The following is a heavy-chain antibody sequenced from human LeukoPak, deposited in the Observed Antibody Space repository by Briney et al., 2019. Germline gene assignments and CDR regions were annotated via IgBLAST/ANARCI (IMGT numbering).Heavy chain of an antibody. CDR2: ISYDGSNK. V-gene: IGHV3-30*18. D-gene: IGHD5-18*01. CDR3: AKDLLSYGSDGGGFDY. J-gene: IGHJ4*02. CDR1: GFTFSSYG. Sequence: PGRSLRLSCAASGFTFSSYGMHWVRQAPGKGLEWVAVISYDGSNKYYADSVKGRFTISRDNSKNTLYLQMNSLRAEDTAVYYCAKDLLSYGSDGGGFDYWGQGTLVTVSS.